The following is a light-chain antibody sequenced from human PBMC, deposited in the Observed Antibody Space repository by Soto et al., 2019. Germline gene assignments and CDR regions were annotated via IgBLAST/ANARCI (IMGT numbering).Light chain of an antibody. Sequence: DIQMTQSPSSLSASVGDRVTITCQASQAINYCLHWYQQKPGKAPKLLIYDASNLEKGAPSRFSGSGSGTDFTFDISSLQPEDVATYYCQHHHNLPHFGQGTKVDIK. CDR3: QHHHNLPH. J-gene: IGKJ1*01. CDR2: DAS. V-gene: IGKV1-33*01. CDR1: QAINYC.